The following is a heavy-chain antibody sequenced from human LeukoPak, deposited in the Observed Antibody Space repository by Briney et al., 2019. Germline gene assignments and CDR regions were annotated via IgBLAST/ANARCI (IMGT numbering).Heavy chain of an antibody. CDR1: GGSFSGYY. D-gene: IGHD2-8*01. V-gene: IGHV4-34*01. Sequence: PSETLSLTCAVYGGSFSGYYWSWIRQPPGKGLEWSGEINHSGSTNYNPSLKSRVTISVDTSKNQFSLKLSSVTAADTAVYYCARGAPSNCTNGVCFFDYWGQGTLVTVSS. CDR2: INHSGST. CDR3: ARGAPSNCTNGVCFFDY. J-gene: IGHJ4*02.